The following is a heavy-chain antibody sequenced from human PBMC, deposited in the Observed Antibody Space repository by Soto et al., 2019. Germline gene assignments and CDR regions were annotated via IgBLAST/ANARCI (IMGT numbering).Heavy chain of an antibody. J-gene: IGHJ6*03. V-gene: IGHV4-31*03. CDR2: IYYSGST. Sequence: PSETLSLTCTVSGGSISSGGYYWSWIRQHPGKGLEWIGYIYYSGSTYYNPSLKSRVTISVDTSKNQFSLKLSTVTAADTAVYYCARGPKLEYCSGGSCYYMDVWGKGTTVTVSS. CDR3: ARGPKLEYCSGGSCYYMDV. CDR1: GGSISSGGYY. D-gene: IGHD2-15*01.